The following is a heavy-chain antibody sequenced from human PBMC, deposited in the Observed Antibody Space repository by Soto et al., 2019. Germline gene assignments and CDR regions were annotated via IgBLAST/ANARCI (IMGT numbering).Heavy chain of an antibody. J-gene: IGHJ3*02. D-gene: IGHD3-9*01. Sequence: GGSLRLSCTASGFTFSSDSMHWVRHAPGKGLVWVSRINTDGSDTSYADSVKGRFTISRDNAKNTLYLQMNSLRAEDTAVYYCARGYDILTGYDAFDIWGQGTMVTVSS. V-gene: IGHV3-74*01. CDR3: ARGYDILTGYDAFDI. CDR1: GFTFSSDS. CDR2: INTDGSDT.